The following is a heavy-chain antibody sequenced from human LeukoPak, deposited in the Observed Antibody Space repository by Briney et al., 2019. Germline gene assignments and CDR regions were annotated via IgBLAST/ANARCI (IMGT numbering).Heavy chain of an antibody. CDR2: IYYSGST. D-gene: IGHD1-26*01. Sequence: PSETLSLTCAVYGGSFSGYYWSWIRQPPGKGLEWIGSIYYSGSTYYNPSLKSRVTISVDTSKNQFSLKLSSVTAADTAVYYCARDVGANYYFDYWGQGTLVTVSS. CDR3: ARDVGANYYFDY. CDR1: GGSFSGYY. V-gene: IGHV4-34*01. J-gene: IGHJ4*02.